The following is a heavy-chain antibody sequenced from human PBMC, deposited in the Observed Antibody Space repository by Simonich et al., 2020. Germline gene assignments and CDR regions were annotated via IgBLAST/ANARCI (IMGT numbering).Heavy chain of an antibody. CDR2: INPNSGGT. Sequence: QVQLVQSGAEVKNPGSSVKVSCKASGYTFSGYYMPWVRQAPGQGLEWMGWINPNSGGTNYAQKFQGRVTRTRDTSISTAYMELSRLRSDDTAVYYCARARLYSSSHAFDIWGQGTMVTVSS. D-gene: IGHD6-6*01. V-gene: IGHV1-2*02. J-gene: IGHJ3*02. CDR1: GYTFSGYY. CDR3: ARARLYSSSHAFDI.